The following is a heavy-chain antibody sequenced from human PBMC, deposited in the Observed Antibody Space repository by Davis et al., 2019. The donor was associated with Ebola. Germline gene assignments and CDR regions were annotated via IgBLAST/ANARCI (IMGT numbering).Heavy chain of an antibody. CDR1: GFTFSSYA. CDR3: ARSCSSTSCPIIYYYYYYGMDV. Sequence: GESLKISCAASGFTFSSYAMSWVRQAPGKGLEWVANIKQDGSEKYYVDSVKGRFTISRDNAKNSLYLQMNSLRAEDTAVYYCARSCSSTSCPIIYYYYYYGMDVWGQGTTVTVSS. CDR2: IKQDGSEK. J-gene: IGHJ6*02. D-gene: IGHD2-2*01. V-gene: IGHV3-7*01.